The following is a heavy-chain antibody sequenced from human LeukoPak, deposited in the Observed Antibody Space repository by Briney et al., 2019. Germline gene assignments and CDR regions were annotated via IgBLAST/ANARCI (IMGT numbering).Heavy chain of an antibody. J-gene: IGHJ6*03. D-gene: IGHD5-12*01. CDR1: GFTFSSYG. Sequence: EGSLRLSCAASGFTFSSYGMHWVRQAPGKGLEWVSFIRYDGSNKYYADSVKGRFTISRDISRNTLYLQMNSLRAEDTAVYYCAKDTIKVTTIRRVPHYMDVWGKGTTVTISS. CDR2: IRYDGSNK. V-gene: IGHV3-30*02. CDR3: AKDTIKVTTIRRVPHYMDV.